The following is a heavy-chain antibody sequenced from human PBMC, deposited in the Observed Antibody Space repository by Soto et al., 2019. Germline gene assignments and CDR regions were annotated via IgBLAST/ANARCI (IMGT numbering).Heavy chain of an antibody. D-gene: IGHD6-19*01. J-gene: IGHJ4*02. CDR2: IYYSGST. CDR1: GGSISSYY. Sequence: SETLSLTCTVSGGSISSYYWSWIRQPPWKGLEWIGYIYYSGSTNYNPSLKSRVTISVDRSKNQFSLKLSSVTAADTAVYYCARGEMAVNYWGQGTLVTVSS. V-gene: IGHV4-59*12. CDR3: ARGEMAVNY.